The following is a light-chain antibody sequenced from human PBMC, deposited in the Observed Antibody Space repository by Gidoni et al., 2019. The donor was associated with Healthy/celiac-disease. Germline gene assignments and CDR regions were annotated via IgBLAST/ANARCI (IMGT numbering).Light chain of an antibody. CDR2: AAS. CDR3: QQTNSFPLT. J-gene: IGKJ4*01. V-gene: IGKV1-12*01. Sequence: DTQRTLHPSSVSASVGDRVTITCRVSQSISSWLAWYQQKPGKAPKLLIYAASSLQSGVPSRFSGSGSGTDFTLTISSLQPEDFATYYCQQTNSFPLTFGGGTKVEIK. CDR1: QSISSW.